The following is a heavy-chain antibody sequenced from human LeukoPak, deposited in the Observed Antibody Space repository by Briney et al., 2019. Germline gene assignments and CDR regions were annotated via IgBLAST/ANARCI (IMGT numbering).Heavy chain of an antibody. CDR2: INPNSGGT. CDR1: GYTFTSYY. CDR3: ARRSGYSYGNIDY. J-gene: IGHJ4*02. Sequence: GASVKVSCKASGYTFTSYYMHWVRQAPGQGLEWMGWINPNSGGTNYTQKFQGRVTMTRDTSISTAYMELSRLRSDDTAVYYCARRSGYSYGNIDYWGQGTLVTVSS. D-gene: IGHD5-18*01. V-gene: IGHV1-2*02.